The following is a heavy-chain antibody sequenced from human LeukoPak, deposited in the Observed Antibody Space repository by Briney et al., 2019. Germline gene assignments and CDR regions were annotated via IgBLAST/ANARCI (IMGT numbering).Heavy chain of an antibody. CDR2: INHSGST. CDR3: ARISKSDYYYSDY. J-gene: IGHJ4*02. V-gene: IGHV4-34*01. CDR1: GGSFSGYY. D-gene: IGHD4-17*01. Sequence: NPSETLSLTCAVYGGSFSGYYWSWIRQPPGKGLEWIGEINHSGSTNYNPSLKSRVTISVDTSKNQFSLKLSSVTAADTAVYYCARISKSDYYYSDYWGQGTLVTVSS.